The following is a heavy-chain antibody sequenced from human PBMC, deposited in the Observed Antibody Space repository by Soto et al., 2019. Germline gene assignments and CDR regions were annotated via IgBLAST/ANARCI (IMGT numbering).Heavy chain of an antibody. D-gene: IGHD3-10*01. CDR2: ISAYNGNT. CDR3: ARDGFTYYYGSGSYLPWFDP. Sequence: VEVGCEASGYTVTSYGVSGARQDHGKGLEWMGWISAYNGNTNYAQKLQGRVTMTTDTSTSTAYMELRSLRSDDTAVYYCARDGFTYYYGSGSYLPWFDPWGQGTLVTVSS. J-gene: IGHJ5*02. CDR1: GYTVTSYG. V-gene: IGHV1-18*04.